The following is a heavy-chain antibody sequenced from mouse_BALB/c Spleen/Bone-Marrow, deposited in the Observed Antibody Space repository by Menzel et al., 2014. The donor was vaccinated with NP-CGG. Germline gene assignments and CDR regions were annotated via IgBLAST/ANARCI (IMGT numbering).Heavy chain of an antibody. D-gene: IGHD1-3*01. CDR1: GYTFTSSW. CDR2: IHPNSGNT. V-gene: IGHV1S130*01. Sequence: VQLQQSGSVLVRPGASVKLSCKASGYTFTSSWMHWAKQRPGQGLEWIGEIHPNSGNTNYNEKFKGKATLTVDTSSSISFVYISGLTAENSAVYYCARLPSSAWYFDYWGQGTPLTVSS. CDR3: ARLPSSAWYFDY. J-gene: IGHJ2*01.